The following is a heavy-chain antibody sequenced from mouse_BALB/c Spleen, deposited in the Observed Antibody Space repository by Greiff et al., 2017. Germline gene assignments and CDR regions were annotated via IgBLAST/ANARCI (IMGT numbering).Heavy chain of an antibody. CDR1: GYTFTDYA. V-gene: IGHV1S137*01. Sequence: LVESGAELVRPGVSVKISCKGSGYTFTDYAMHWVKQSHAKSLEWIGVISTYYGDASYNQKFKGKATMTVDKSSSTAYMELARLTSEDSAIYYCARRHGDYAMDYWGQGTSVTVSS. CDR3: ARRHGDYAMDY. CDR2: ISTYYGDA. J-gene: IGHJ4*01. D-gene: IGHD3-1*01.